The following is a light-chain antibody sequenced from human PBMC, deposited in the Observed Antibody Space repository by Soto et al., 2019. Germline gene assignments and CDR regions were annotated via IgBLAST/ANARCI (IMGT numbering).Light chain of an antibody. V-gene: IGKV1-9*01. Sequence: IQLTQSPSSLSASVGDRVTITCRASQGISSYLAWYQQKPGKAPKLLIYAASTLQSGVPSRFGGSGSCADFTLTLSSLQPEDFANHYCQQLNSYPRVTFGPGTKVDIK. CDR3: QQLNSYPRVT. CDR2: AAS. J-gene: IGKJ3*01. CDR1: QGISSY.